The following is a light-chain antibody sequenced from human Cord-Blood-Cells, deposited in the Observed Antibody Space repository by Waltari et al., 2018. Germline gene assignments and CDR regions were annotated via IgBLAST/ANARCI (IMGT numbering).Light chain of an antibody. CDR1: QSLVHSAGNTY. J-gene: IGKJ2*01. CDR2: RVS. CDR3: MQGTHWPPDT. Sequence: DVVMTQSPLSLPVTLGQPASISCRSSQSLVHSAGNTYLNWFQQRQGESPRRLIYRVSNRDSGVPDRFSGSESGTDFTLQISRVEAEDVGVYYCMQGTHWPPDTFGQGTKLEIK. V-gene: IGKV2-30*02.